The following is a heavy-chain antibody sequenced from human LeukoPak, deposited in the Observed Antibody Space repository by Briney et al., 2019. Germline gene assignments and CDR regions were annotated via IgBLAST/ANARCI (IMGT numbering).Heavy chain of an antibody. CDR2: ISPSSSNI. V-gene: IGHV3-21*06. Sequence: GGSLRLSCVTSGFTSSTYSLNWVRQAPGKGLEWVSSISPSSSNIYYADSMKGRFTISRDDAKNLLYLQMNSLRAEDTAVYYCGRDQDRGSYHHPIFDYWGQGTLVTVSS. CDR1: GFTSSTYS. J-gene: IGHJ4*02. D-gene: IGHD1-26*01. CDR3: GRDQDRGSYHHPIFDY.